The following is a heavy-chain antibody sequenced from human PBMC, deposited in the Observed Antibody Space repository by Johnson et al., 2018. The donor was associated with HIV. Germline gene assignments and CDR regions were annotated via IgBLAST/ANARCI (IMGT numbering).Heavy chain of an antibody. CDR2: ISWDGGST. CDR3: ARVRRSGWYDNDAFDI. J-gene: IGHJ3*02. D-gene: IGHD6-19*01. CDR1: GFTFDDYT. Sequence: VQLVESGGVVVQPGGSLRLSSAASGFTFDDYTMHWVRQAPGKGLEWVSLISWDGGSTYYVDSVTGRFTISRDNAKNTLYLKMNSLIPEDTAVYYCARVRRSGWYDNDAFDIWGQGTMVTVSS. V-gene: IGHV3-43*01.